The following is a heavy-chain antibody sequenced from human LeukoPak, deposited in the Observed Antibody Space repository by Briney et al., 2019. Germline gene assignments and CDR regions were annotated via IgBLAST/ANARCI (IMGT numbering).Heavy chain of an antibody. J-gene: IGHJ5*02. CDR3: AREVPAARIAAAGISNWFDP. CDR1: GYTFTSYG. Sequence: ASVKVSCKASGYTFTSYGISWVRQAPGQGLEWMGWISAYNGNTNYAQKLQGRVTITRDTSASTAYMELSSLRSEDMAVYYCAREVPAARIAAAGISNWFDPWGQGTLVTVSS. D-gene: IGHD6-13*01. CDR2: ISAYNGNT. V-gene: IGHV1-18*03.